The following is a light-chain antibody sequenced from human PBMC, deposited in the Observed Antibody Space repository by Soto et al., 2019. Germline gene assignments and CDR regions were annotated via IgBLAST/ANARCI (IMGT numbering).Light chain of an antibody. J-gene: IGKJ2*01. CDR1: QRISRSY. CDR3: QLYGTSPLYT. CDR2: GAF. V-gene: IGKV3-20*01. Sequence: EIVLTQSPGTLSLSPGEGATLSCRASQRISRSYLAWYQQKPGQAPRLLIYGAFSRATGIPDRFSGSGSGTDFTLTISRLEPEDFGVYYCQLYGTSPLYTFGQGTKLEFK.